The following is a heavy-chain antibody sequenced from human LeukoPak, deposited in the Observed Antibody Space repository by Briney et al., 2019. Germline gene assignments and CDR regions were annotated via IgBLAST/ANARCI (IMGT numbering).Heavy chain of an antibody. CDR2: IYYSGST. J-gene: IGHJ4*02. V-gene: IGHV4-39*07. Sequence: SETLSLTCTVSGGSISSSSYYWGWIRQPPGKGLEWIGSIYYSGSTYYNPSLKSRVTISVDTSKNQFSLKLSPVTAADTAVYYCARARRGYCSSTSCYAFGYWGQGTLVTVSS. CDR1: GGSISSSSYY. CDR3: ARARRGYCSSTSCYAFGY. D-gene: IGHD2-2*01.